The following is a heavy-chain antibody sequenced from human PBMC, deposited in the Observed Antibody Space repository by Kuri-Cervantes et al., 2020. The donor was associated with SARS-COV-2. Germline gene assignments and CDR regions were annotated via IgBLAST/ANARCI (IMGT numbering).Heavy chain of an antibody. CDR3: ARQVGGAGYYYYYGMDV. J-gene: IGHJ6*02. V-gene: IGHV7-4-1*02. CDR2: INTYTGKP. Sequence: ASVKVSCKVSGYSFTSYSMHWVRQAPGQGLEWMGWINTYTGKPTYAQAFTGRFVFSLDTSVSTAYLQISSLKAEDTAVYYCARQVGGAGYYYYYGMDVWGQGTTVTVSS. CDR1: GYSFTSYS. D-gene: IGHD3-10*01.